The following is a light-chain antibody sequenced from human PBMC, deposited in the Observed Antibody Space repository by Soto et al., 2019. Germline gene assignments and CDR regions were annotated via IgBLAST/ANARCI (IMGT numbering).Light chain of an antibody. CDR2: AAS. CDR1: QSVSSYY. J-gene: IGKJ1*01. CDR3: QQCGSSPWT. V-gene: IGKV3-20*01. Sequence: EIVLTQSPGTLSFSPGERATLSCRASQSVSSYYLAWYQQKPGQAPMLLIYAASSRATGIPDRFSGGGSGTDFTLTISRLEPEDFAVYYSQQCGSSPWTFGQGTKVELK.